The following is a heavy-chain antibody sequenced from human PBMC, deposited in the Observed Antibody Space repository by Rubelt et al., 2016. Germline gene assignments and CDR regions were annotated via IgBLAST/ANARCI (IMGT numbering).Heavy chain of an antibody. D-gene: IGHD2-21*01. CDR2: IYHSGST. V-gene: IGHV4-38-2*01. Sequence: LSLTCAVSGYSISSGYYWGWIRQPPGKGLEWIGSIYHSGSTYYNPSLKSRVTISVDTSKNQFSLKLSSVTAADTAVYYCARVNSLVGYWGQGTLVTVSS. J-gene: IGHJ4*02. CDR1: GYSISSGYY. CDR3: ARVNSLVGY.